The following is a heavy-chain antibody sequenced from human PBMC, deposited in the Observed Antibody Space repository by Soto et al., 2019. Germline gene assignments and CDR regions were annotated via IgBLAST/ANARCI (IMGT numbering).Heavy chain of an antibody. D-gene: IGHD6-19*01. Sequence: GGLLRLSYAASGFTFTGYGMHWVRQAPGKGLEWVSGICIDGSNKYYADSVKGRFTISRDNAKNTLYLQMNSLRAEDTAVYYCATIAVAGRWGQGALVTVSS. CDR2: ICIDGSNK. CDR3: ATIAVAGR. V-gene: IGHV3-33*03. CDR1: GFTFTGYG. J-gene: IGHJ4*02.